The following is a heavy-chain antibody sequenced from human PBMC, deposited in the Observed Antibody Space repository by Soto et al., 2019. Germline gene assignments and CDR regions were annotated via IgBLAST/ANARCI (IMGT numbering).Heavy chain of an antibody. CDR3: AREIGNFWRGYAGSGSPLRAFEI. J-gene: IGHJ3*02. Sequence: SVKVSCTASGGTFSSYAISWVLQAPGQGLEWMGGIIPIFGTANYAQKFQGRVTITADESTSTAYMELSSLRSEDTAVYYCAREIGNFWRGYAGSGSPLRAFEIWGQGTMVTV. D-gene: IGHD3-3*01. V-gene: IGHV1-69*13. CDR1: GGTFSSYA. CDR2: IIPIFGTA.